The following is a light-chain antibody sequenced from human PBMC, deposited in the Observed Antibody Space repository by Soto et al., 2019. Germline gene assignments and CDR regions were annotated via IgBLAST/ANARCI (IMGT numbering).Light chain of an antibody. CDR2: DAS. Sequence: IQRTQCTSTPSASVGDRVTITCRASQSISSWLAWYQQKPGKAPKLLIYDASSLESGVPSRFSGSGSGREFTLTISGLKPDDFATYYCQQYNSYLWTFAQGTKVDI. J-gene: IGKJ1*01. CDR3: QQYNSYLWT. CDR1: QSISSW. V-gene: IGKV1-5*01.